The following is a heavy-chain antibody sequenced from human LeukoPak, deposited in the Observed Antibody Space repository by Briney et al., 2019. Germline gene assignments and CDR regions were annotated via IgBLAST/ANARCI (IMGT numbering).Heavy chain of an antibody. CDR2: LKSDGYST. Sequence: GGSLRLSCEASGFTISSYWMHWVRQAPGKGLVWVSRLKSDGYSTIYADSVKGRFTISRDNAKNTLYLQMNSLRAEDTAVYYCAKVDYYDRSGNYPNWFDPWGQGTLVTVSS. D-gene: IGHD3-22*01. J-gene: IGHJ5*02. CDR3: AKVDYYDRSGNYPNWFDP. V-gene: IGHV3-74*01. CDR1: GFTISSYW.